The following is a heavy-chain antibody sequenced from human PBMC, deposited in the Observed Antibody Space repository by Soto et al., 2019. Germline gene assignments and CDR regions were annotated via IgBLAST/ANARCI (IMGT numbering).Heavy chain of an antibody. D-gene: IGHD6-19*01. CDR2: IYYSGST. CDR1: GGSISSYY. CDR3: AVGQYSSGWYTLFGY. V-gene: IGHV4-59*08. J-gene: IGHJ4*02. Sequence: KPSETLSLTCTVSGGSISSYYWSWIRQPPGKGLEWIGYIYYSGSTNYNPSLKSRVTISVDTSKNQFSLKLSSVTAADTAVYYCAVGQYSSGWYTLFGYWGQGTLVTVSS.